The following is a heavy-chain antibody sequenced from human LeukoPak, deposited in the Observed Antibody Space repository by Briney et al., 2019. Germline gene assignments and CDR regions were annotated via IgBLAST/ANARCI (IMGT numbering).Heavy chain of an antibody. CDR2: ISGSGGST. CDR3: ASLALKYYYYDSSGRWY. J-gene: IGHJ4*02. V-gene: IGHV3-23*01. D-gene: IGHD3-22*01. Sequence: GGSLRLSCAASGFTFSSYAMSWVRQAPGKGLEWVSAISGSGGSTYYADSVKGRFTISRDNSKNTLYLQMNSLGAEDTAVYYCASLALKYYYYDSSGRWYWGQGTLVTVSS. CDR1: GFTFSSYA.